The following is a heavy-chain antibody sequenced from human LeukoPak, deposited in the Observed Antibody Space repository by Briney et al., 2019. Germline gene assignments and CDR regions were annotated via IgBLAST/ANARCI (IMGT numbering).Heavy chain of an antibody. J-gene: IGHJ3*02. CDR3: SSYASYDSSGLDAFDI. CDR2: ISYDGSNK. Sequence: GGSLRLSCAASGFTFSSYGMHWVRQAPGKGLEWVAVISYDGSNKYYADSVRGRFTISRDNSKNTLYLQMNSLRAEDTAVYYCSSYASYDSSGLDAFDIWGQGTMVTVSS. D-gene: IGHD3-22*01. V-gene: IGHV3-30*03. CDR1: GFTFSSYG.